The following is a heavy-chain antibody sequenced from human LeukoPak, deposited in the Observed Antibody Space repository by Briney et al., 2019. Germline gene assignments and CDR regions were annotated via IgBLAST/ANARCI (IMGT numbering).Heavy chain of an antibody. D-gene: IGHD3-9*01. Sequence: GGSLRLSCVASGFTFNQYSMNWVRQAPGKGLEWVSSIGKTSNYIYYADSVKGRFTISRDNAKNSLYLQMNSLRAEDTAVYYCVSRYIDWFVPAGVWGQGATVTVSS. CDR1: GFTFNQYS. CDR2: IGKTSNYI. V-gene: IGHV3-21*06. CDR3: VSRYIDWFVPAGV. J-gene: IGHJ6*02.